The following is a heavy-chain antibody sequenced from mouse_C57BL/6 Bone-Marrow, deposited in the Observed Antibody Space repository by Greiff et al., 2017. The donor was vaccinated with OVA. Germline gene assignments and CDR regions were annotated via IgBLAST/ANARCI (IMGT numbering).Heavy chain of an antibody. CDR3: TTFYGSDYFDY. Sequence: EVQLMESGAELVRPGASVKLSCTASGYNIKDDYMHWVKQRPEQGLEWIGWIDPENGDTEYAPKFQGKATITADTSSNTAYLQLSSLTSEDTAVYYCTTFYGSDYFDYWGQGTTLTVSS. CDR1: GYNIKDDY. D-gene: IGHD1-1*01. V-gene: IGHV14-4*01. J-gene: IGHJ2*01. CDR2: IDPENGDT.